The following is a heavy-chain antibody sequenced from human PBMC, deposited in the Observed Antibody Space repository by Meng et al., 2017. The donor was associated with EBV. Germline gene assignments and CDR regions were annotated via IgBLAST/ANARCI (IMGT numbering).Heavy chain of an antibody. Sequence: TLKEPGPTLVKPTQTLTLTCTFSGFSLSTSGVGVGWIRQPPGKALEWLALIYWDDDKRYSPSLKSRLTITKDTSKNQVVLTMTNMDPVDTATYYCAHRRDEYSSSWYGWFDPWGQGTLVTVSS. CDR3: AHRRDEYSSSWYGWFDP. D-gene: IGHD6-13*01. CDR1: GFSLSTSGVG. CDR2: IYWDDDK. J-gene: IGHJ5*02. V-gene: IGHV2-5*02.